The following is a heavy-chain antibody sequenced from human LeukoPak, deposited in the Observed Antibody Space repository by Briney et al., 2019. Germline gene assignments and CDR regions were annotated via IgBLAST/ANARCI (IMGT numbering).Heavy chain of an antibody. J-gene: IGHJ4*02. CDR3: AKDPMAIAVAGTDY. CDR2: ISGSGGST. V-gene: IGHV3-23*01. D-gene: IGHD6-19*01. CDR1: GLTFSSYA. Sequence: GGSLRLSCAASGLTFSSYAMSWVRQAPGKGLEWVSAISGSGGSTYYADSVKGRFTISRDNSKNTLYLQMNSLRAEDTAVYYCAKDPMAIAVAGTDYWGQGTLVTVSS.